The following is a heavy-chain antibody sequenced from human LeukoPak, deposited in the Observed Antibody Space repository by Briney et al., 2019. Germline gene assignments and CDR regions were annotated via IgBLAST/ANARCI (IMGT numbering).Heavy chain of an antibody. J-gene: IGHJ3*02. CDR3: AREDGDAFDI. Sequence: PGGSLRLSCIASGFTFSSYEMDWVRRAPGKGLEWVSYIGSSGGSRYYADSVKGRFTTSRDNAKNSLYLQTNSLRAEDTAVYYCAREDGDAFDIWGQGTMVTVSS. CDR1: GFTFSSYE. D-gene: IGHD5-24*01. CDR2: IGSSGGSR. V-gene: IGHV3-48*03.